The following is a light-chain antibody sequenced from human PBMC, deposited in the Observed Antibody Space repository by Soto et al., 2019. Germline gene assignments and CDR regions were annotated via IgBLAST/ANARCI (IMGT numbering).Light chain of an antibody. J-gene: IGLJ2*01. CDR1: SSNIGSNY. V-gene: IGLV1-47*01. CDR3: AAWDDSLSGVV. Sequence: QLVLTQPPSASGTPGQRVTISCSGSSSNIGSNYVYWYQQLPGTAPKLLTYRNNQRPSGVPDRFSGSKSGTSASLAISGLRSEDEADYYCAAWDDSLSGVVFGGGTKVTVL. CDR2: RNN.